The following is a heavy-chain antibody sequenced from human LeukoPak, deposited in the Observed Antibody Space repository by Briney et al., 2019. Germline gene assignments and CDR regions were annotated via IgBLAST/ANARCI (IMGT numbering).Heavy chain of an antibody. D-gene: IGHD3-10*01. CDR3: ARTSIPYGSGFAYLDY. CDR1: GGSISSSSYY. J-gene: IGHJ4*02. V-gene: IGHV4-39*07. Sequence: PSETLSLTCTVSGGSISSSSYYWGWIRQPPGKGLEWIGSIYYSGSTYYNPSLKSRVTISVDTSKNQFSLKLSSVTAADTAVYYCARTSIPYGSGFAYLDYWGQGTLVTVSS. CDR2: IYYSGST.